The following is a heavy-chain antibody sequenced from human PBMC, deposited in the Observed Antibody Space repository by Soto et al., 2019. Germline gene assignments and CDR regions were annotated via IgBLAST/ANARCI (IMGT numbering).Heavy chain of an antibody. D-gene: IGHD5-18*01. CDR2: IYPGDSDT. CDR3: ARTSMQSRGYSYGHGGMDV. Sequence: GESLKISCKSSGYSFTNYWIGWVRQMPGKGLEYMGIIYPGDSDTRYSPSFQGQVTISADKSISTACLQWRNLKASDTAMYYCARTSMQSRGYSYGHGGMDVWGQGTTVTVSS. J-gene: IGHJ6*02. V-gene: IGHV5-51*01. CDR1: GYSFTNYW.